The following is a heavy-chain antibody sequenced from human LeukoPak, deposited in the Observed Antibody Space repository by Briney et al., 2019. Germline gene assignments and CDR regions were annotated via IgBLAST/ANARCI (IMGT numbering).Heavy chain of an antibody. CDR1: GGSISSGGYY. V-gene: IGHV4-31*03. CDR3: ARDRGDGGNSIRYRSLYYYGMDV. Sequence: SETLSLTCTVSGGSISSGGYYWRWIRQHPGKGLEWIGYIYYSGSTYYNPSLKSRVTISVDTSKNQFSLKLSSVTAADTAVYYCARDRGDGGNSIRYRSLYYYGMDVWGQGTTVTVSS. D-gene: IGHD4-23*01. CDR2: IYYSGST. J-gene: IGHJ6*02.